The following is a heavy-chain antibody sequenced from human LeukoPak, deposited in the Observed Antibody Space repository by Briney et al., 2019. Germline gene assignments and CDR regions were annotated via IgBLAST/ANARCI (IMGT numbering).Heavy chain of an antibody. Sequence: PSETLSLTCAVSGGSISSSNWWSWVRQPPGKGLEWIGEIYHSGSTNYNPSLKSRVTISVDKSKNQFSLKLSSVTAADTAVYYCARAVAAAGTPFDYWGQGTLVTVSS. J-gene: IGHJ4*02. CDR3: ARAVAAAGTPFDY. V-gene: IGHV4-4*02. CDR1: GGSISSSNW. D-gene: IGHD6-13*01. CDR2: IYHSGST.